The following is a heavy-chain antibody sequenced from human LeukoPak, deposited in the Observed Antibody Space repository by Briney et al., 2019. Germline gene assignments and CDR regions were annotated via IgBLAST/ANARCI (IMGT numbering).Heavy chain of an antibody. V-gene: IGHV1-18*01. D-gene: IGHD1-26*01. CDR3: ARDPWELLWGSHPYNWFDP. J-gene: IGHJ5*02. Sequence: ASVKVSCKASGYTFTSYGISWVRQAPGQGLEWMGWISAYNGNTNYAQKLQGRVTMTTDTSTSTAYMELRSLRSDDTAVYYCARDPWELLWGSHPYNWFDPWGQGTLVTVSS. CDR1: GYTFTSYG. CDR2: ISAYNGNT.